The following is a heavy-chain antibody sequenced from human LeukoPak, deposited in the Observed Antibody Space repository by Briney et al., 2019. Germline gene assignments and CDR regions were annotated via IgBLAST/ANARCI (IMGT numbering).Heavy chain of an antibody. CDR2: FNPSGDT. CDR3: ARGNPTITMAWGNAFDI. V-gene: IGHV4-34*01. CDR1: GMSFNFYS. J-gene: IGHJ3*02. Sequence: PSETLSLTCGVSGMSFNFYSWTWIRQTPGKGLEWIGEFNPSGDTNYNPSLKTRVTISVDTSKNQFSLNLRSVTVGDTAVYYWARGNPTITMAWGNAFDIWGRGAMVTVSS. D-gene: IGHD3-10*01.